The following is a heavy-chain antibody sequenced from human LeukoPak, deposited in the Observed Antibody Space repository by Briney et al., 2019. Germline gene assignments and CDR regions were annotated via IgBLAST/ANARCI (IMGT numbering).Heavy chain of an antibody. V-gene: IGHV4-31*03. CDR3: ARRGGSGSYYFY. CDR2: IYYSGST. D-gene: IGHD3-10*01. Sequence: PSETLSLTCTVSGGSISSGGYYWSWIRQHPGKGLEWIGYIYYSGSTYYNPSLKSRVTISVDTSKNQLSLKLSSVTAADTAVYYCARRGGSGSYYFYWGQGTLVTVSS. CDR1: GGSISSGGYY. J-gene: IGHJ4*02.